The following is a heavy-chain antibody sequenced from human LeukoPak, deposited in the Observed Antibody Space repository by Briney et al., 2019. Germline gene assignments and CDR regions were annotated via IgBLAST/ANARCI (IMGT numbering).Heavy chain of an antibody. Sequence: SETLSLTCAVYGGSFSGYYWSWIRQPPGKGLEWIGEINHSGSTNYNPSLKSRVAISVGTSKNKFSLKLSSVTAADTAVYYCARHGYNAYWGYWGQGTLVTVSS. CDR1: GGSFSGYY. CDR2: INHSGST. J-gene: IGHJ4*02. CDR3: ARHGYNAYWGY. D-gene: IGHD5-24*01. V-gene: IGHV4-34*01.